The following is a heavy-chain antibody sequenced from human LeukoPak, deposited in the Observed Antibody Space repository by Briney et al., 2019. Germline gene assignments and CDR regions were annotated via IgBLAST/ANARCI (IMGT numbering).Heavy chain of an antibody. Sequence: ASXXVSCXAXXYXXSGYYIXXVRQAPGQGLEWVGYINPNRGVTKYAQKFQGRVTMTRDMSFTTAYMELNSLTSDDTAVYYCARAKNGYHYQTFENWGEGTLVTVTS. J-gene: IGHJ4*02. CDR3: ARAKNGYHYQTFEN. D-gene: IGHD5-18*01. V-gene: IGHV1-2*02. CDR2: INPNRGVT. CDR1: XYXXSGYY.